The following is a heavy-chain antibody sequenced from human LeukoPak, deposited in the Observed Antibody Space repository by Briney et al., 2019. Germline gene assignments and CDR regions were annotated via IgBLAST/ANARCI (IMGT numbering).Heavy chain of an antibody. CDR2: IYYSGST. Sequence: SETLSFTCTVSGGSISSYYWSWIRQPPGKGLEWIGYIYYSGSTNYNPSLKSRVTISVDTSKNQFSLKLSSVTAADTAVYYCARRTLGYCSSTSCFHFDYWGQGTLVTVSS. CDR3: ARRTLGYCSSTSCFHFDY. V-gene: IGHV4-59*08. J-gene: IGHJ4*02. D-gene: IGHD2-2*01. CDR1: GGSISSYY.